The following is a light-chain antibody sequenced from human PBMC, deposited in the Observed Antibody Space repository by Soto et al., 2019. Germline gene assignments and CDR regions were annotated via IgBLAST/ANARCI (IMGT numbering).Light chain of an antibody. J-gene: IGLJ1*01. V-gene: IGLV3-21*02. CDR3: QVWDTTSDQGV. CDR1: NVGSKS. Sequence: ELTQPPSVSVAPGQTVTVTCGGNNVGSKSVHWYQQKPGQAPVLVVYDDSDRPSGIPERFSGSNSGNTATLTISRVEAGDEADYYCQVWDTTSDQGVFGTGTKVTVL. CDR2: DDS.